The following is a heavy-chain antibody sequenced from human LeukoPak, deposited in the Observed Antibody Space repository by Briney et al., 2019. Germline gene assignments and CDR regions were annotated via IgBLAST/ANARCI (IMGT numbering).Heavy chain of an antibody. J-gene: IGHJ4*02. D-gene: IGHD5-24*01. CDR1: GGTFSSYA. Sequence: GASVKVSCKASGGTFSSYAISWVRQAPGQGLEWMGGIIPIFGTANYAQKFQGRVTITTDESTSTAYMELSSLRSEDTAVYYCARGGAGMATLSGYFDYWGQGTLVTVSS. CDR3: ARGGAGMATLSGYFDY. V-gene: IGHV1-69*05. CDR2: IIPIFGTA.